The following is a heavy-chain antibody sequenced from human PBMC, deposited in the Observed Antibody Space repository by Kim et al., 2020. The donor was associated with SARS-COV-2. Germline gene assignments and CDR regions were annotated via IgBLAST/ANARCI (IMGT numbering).Heavy chain of an antibody. CDR3: ARDFRMGSYFDY. CDR1: GFPFSSYG. D-gene: IGHD2-15*01. J-gene: IGHJ4*02. Sequence: GGSLRLSCAASGFPFSSYGMHWVRQAPGKGLEWLAVIGHDGTYKNYADSVKGRFTISRDNSQSTLYLQINSLRADDTALYYCARDFRMGSYFDYWGQGTL. CDR2: IGHDGTYK. V-gene: IGHV3-33*01.